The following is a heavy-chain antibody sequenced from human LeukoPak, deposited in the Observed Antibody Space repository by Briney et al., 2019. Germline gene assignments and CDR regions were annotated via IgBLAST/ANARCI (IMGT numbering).Heavy chain of an antibody. CDR2: IEKDGSEK. Sequence: GGSLRLSCAASGFTFSDYLMGWVRQAPGKGLEWVANIEKDGSEKYYVDSVKGRFTISRDNAKNSLSLQMNSLRAEDTAVYYCARANEQQRPGHYYYYGMDVWGQGTTVTVSS. CDR1: GFTFSDYL. D-gene: IGHD6-25*01. V-gene: IGHV3-7*03. J-gene: IGHJ6*02. CDR3: ARANEQQRPGHYYYYGMDV.